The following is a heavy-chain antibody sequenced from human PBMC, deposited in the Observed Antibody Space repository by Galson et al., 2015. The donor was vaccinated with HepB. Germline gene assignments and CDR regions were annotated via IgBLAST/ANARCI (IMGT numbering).Heavy chain of an antibody. Sequence: TLSLTCAVSGGSISSGGYSWSWIRQPPGKGLEWIGYIYYSGSTYYNPSLKSRVTISVDTSKNQFSLKLSSVTAADTAVYYCARVRGVTQFNWFDPWGQGTLVTVSS. CDR3: ARVRGVTQFNWFDP. D-gene: IGHD3-10*01. J-gene: IGHJ5*02. V-gene: IGHV4-30-4*07. CDR2: IYYSGST. CDR1: GGSISSGGYS.